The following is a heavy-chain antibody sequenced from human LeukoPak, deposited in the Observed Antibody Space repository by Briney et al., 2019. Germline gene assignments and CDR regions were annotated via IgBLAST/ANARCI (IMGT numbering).Heavy chain of an antibody. V-gene: IGHV3-23*01. CDR2: ISGSGDST. Sequence: PGGSLRLSCTASGFSFTTYAMSWVRQAPGKGLEWVSAISGSGDSTYYADSVKGRFSISRDNSENTLYLQMNSLRAEDTAVYYCARGPYCSSTSCFSIGAFDIWGQGTMVTVSS. CDR3: ARGPYCSSTSCFSIGAFDI. CDR1: GFSFTTYA. D-gene: IGHD2-2*01. J-gene: IGHJ3*02.